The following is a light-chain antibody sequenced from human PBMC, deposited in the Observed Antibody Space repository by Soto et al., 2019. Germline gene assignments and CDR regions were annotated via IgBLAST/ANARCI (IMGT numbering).Light chain of an antibody. V-gene: IGKV2-28*01. CDR1: QSLVHRSGQNC. Sequence: DIVMTQSPLSLPVIPGEPASISCRSSQSLVHRSGQNCLDWYLQKPGQSPQLLIYLGSNRASGVPDRFSGSGSGTDFTLKISRVEAEDVGVYYCMQRLQSPFTFGGGTKVEI. CDR3: MQRLQSPFT. CDR2: LGS. J-gene: IGKJ4*01.